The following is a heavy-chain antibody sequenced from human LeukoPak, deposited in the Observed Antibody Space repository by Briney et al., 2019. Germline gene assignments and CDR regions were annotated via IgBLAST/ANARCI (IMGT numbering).Heavy chain of an antibody. D-gene: IGHD2-21*02. Sequence: PGGSLRLSCAASGFTFSSYAMSWVRQAPGKGLEWVSAISGSGGSTYYADSVKGRFTISRDNSKNTLYLQMNSLRAEDTAVCYCAKSISGMILTPIAYCGGDCYGPFDYWGQGTLVTVSS. CDR3: AKSISGMILTPIAYCGGDCYGPFDY. J-gene: IGHJ4*02. V-gene: IGHV3-23*01. CDR2: ISGSGGST. CDR1: GFTFSSYA.